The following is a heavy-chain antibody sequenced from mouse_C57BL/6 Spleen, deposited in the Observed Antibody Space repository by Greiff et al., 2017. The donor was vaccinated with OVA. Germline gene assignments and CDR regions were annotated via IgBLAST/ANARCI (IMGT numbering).Heavy chain of an antibody. CDR2: IYWDDDK. J-gene: IGHJ2*01. CDR1: GFSLSTSGMG. Sequence: QVTLKVSGPGILQSSQTLSLTCSFSGFSLSTSGMGVSWIRQPSGQGLEWLAHIYWDDDKRYNPSLKSRPTLSKDTSRNQVFLMITSVATADTATDYSARTYGSSYYFDYWGQGTTLTVSS. V-gene: IGHV8-12*01. CDR3: ARTYGSSYYFDY. D-gene: IGHD1-1*01.